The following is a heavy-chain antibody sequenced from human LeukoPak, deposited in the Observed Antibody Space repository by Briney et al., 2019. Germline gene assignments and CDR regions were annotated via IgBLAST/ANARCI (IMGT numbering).Heavy chain of an antibody. CDR1: GGSFSGYY. J-gene: IGHJ4*02. V-gene: IGHV4-34*01. CDR2: INHSGST. D-gene: IGHD6-19*01. CDR3: ASDPYSSGNDY. Sequence: SETLSLTCAVYGGSFSGYYWSWIRQPPGKGLEWIGEINHSGSTNYNPSLKSRVTISVVTSKNQFSLKLSSVTAADTAVYYCASDPYSSGNDYWGQGTLVTVSS.